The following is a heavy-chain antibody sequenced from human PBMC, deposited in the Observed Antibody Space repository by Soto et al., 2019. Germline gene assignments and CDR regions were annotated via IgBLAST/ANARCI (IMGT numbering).Heavy chain of an antibody. CDR3: AKSRGVVVPAAIDYDILTVDV. V-gene: IGHV3-23*01. CDR1: GFTFSSYA. Sequence: GGSLRLSCAASGFTFSSYAMSWVRQAPGKGLEWVSAISGSGGSTYYADSVKGRFTISRDNSKNTLYLQMNSLRAEDTAVYYCAKSRGVVVPAAIDYDILTVDVWGQGTTVTVSS. CDR2: ISGSGGST. D-gene: IGHD2-2*01. J-gene: IGHJ6*02.